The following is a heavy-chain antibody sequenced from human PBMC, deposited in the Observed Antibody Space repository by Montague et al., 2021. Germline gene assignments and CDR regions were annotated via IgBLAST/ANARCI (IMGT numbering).Heavy chain of an antibody. CDR1: GDSVSNNNAA. Sequence: CAISGDSVSNNNAAWNWIRESPSRGLEWLGMTYYLSTWYTDYAVSLKGRIAINPDTSKNQFSLQLDSVPPEDTAVYYCAREGVGDLLFSFDSWGQGTLVTVSS. CDR3: AREGVGDLLFSFDS. D-gene: IGHD3-10*01. CDR2: TYYLSTWYT. V-gene: IGHV6-1*01. J-gene: IGHJ4*02.